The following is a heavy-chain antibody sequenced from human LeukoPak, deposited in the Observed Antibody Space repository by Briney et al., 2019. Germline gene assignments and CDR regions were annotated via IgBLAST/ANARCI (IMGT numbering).Heavy chain of an antibody. D-gene: IGHD3-16*02. CDR2: ISWNSGSI. V-gene: IGHV3-9*03. CDR3: AKARLGELSCDAFDI. J-gene: IGHJ3*02. Sequence: PGGSLRLSCAASGFTFDDYAMHWVRQAPGKGLEWVSGISWNSGSIGYADSVKGRFTISRDNAKNSLYLQMNSLRAEDMALYYCAKARLGELSCDAFDIWGQGTMVTVSS. CDR1: GFTFDDYA.